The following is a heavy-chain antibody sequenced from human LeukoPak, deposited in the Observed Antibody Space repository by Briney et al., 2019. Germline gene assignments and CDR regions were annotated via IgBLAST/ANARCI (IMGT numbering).Heavy chain of an antibody. Sequence: ASVKVSCKASGYTFISYGISWVRQAPGQGLEWMEWISAYNGNTNYAQKLQGRVTMTTDTSTSTAYMELRSLTSDDTAVYYCARDLSASLPDYWGQGTLVTVSS. J-gene: IGHJ4*02. CDR1: GYTFISYG. CDR3: ARDLSASLPDY. CDR2: ISAYNGNT. D-gene: IGHD1-26*01. V-gene: IGHV1-18*01.